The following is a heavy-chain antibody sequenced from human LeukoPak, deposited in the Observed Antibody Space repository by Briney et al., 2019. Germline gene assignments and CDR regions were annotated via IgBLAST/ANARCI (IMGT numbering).Heavy chain of an antibody. Sequence: ASVKVSCKASGYTFTGYYMHWVRQAPGQGLEWMGRIIPILGIANYAQKFQGRVTITADKSTSTAYMELSSLRSEDTAVYYCARGRDVVDAFDIWGQGTMVTVSS. J-gene: IGHJ3*02. CDR1: GYTFTGYY. CDR3: ARGRDVVDAFDI. D-gene: IGHD2-2*01. CDR2: IIPILGIA. V-gene: IGHV1-69*04.